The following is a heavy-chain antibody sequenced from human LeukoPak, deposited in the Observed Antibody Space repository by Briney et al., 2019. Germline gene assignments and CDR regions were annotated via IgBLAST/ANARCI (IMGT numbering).Heavy chain of an antibody. CDR3: ARLGKDTSMAPSDY. V-gene: IGHV3-11*01. D-gene: IGHD5-18*01. CDR2: ISSSGSAM. Sequence: PGGSLRLSCAASGFTFSDFYMSWIRQAPGKGLEWVSYISSSGSAMYYANSMKGRLTVSRDNAKNSLYLQMNSLRAEDTAMYYCARLGKDTSMAPSDYWGQGTLVTVSS. CDR1: GFTFSDFY. J-gene: IGHJ4*02.